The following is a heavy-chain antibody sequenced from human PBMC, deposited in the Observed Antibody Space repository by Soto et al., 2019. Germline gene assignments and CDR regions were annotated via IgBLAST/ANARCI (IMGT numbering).Heavy chain of an antibody. J-gene: IGHJ5*02. CDR3: ASRAYCGGDCYQYNWFDP. D-gene: IGHD2-21*02. CDR2: IIPIFGTA. V-gene: IGHV1-69*13. Sequence: SVKVSCKASGGTFSSYAISWVRQAPGQGLEWMGGIIPIFGTANYAQKFQGRVTITADESTSTAYMELSSLRSEDTAAYYCASRAYCGGDCYQYNWFDPWGQGTLVTVSS. CDR1: GGTFSSYA.